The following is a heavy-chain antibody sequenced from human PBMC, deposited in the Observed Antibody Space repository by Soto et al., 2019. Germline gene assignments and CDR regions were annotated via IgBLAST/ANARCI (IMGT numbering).Heavy chain of an antibody. CDR1: GGSISSGGYY. V-gene: IGHV4-31*03. CDR2: IYYSGST. CDR3: AGFGRGEYYYYGMDV. D-gene: IGHD2-15*01. Sequence: QVQLQESGPGLVKPSQTLSLTCTVSGGSISSGGYYWSWIRQHPGKGLEWIGYIYYSGSTYYNPSLKSRVTISVDTSKNQFPLKLSSVTAADTAVYYCAGFGRGEYYYYGMDVWGQGTTVTVSS. J-gene: IGHJ6*02.